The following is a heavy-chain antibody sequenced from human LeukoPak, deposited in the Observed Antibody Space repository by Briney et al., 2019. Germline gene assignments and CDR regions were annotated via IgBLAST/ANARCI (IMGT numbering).Heavy chain of an antibody. D-gene: IGHD6-13*01. Sequence: ASETLSLTCTVSGYSISSGYYWGWIRQPPGKGLEWIGSIYHSGSTYYNPSLKSRVTISVDTSKNQFSLKLSSVTAADTAVYYCARRKPGGAAAENWFDPWGQGTLVTVSS. CDR2: IYHSGST. CDR3: ARRKPGGAAAENWFDP. CDR1: GYSISSGYY. J-gene: IGHJ5*02. V-gene: IGHV4-38-2*02.